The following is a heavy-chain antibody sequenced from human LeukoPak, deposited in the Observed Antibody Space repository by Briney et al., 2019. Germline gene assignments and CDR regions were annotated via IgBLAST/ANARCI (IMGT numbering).Heavy chain of an antibody. CDR1: GFTVSSNY. CDR2: INNNGGNT. D-gene: IGHD5-12*01. V-gene: IGHV3-53*01. Sequence: PGGSLRLSCAASGFTVSSNYMSWVRQAPGKGLEWVSGINNNGGNTYYADSVKGRFTISRDNSENTLYLQMNSLRAEDTAVYYCFGYDVDYWGQGTLVTVSS. CDR3: FGYDVDY. J-gene: IGHJ4*02.